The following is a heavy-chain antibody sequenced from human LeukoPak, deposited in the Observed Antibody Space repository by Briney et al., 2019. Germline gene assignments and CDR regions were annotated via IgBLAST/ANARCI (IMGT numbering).Heavy chain of an antibody. CDR1: GYSFINYN. V-gene: IGHV1-8*01. CDR2: MNPDSGDT. D-gene: IGHD6-25*01. J-gene: IGHJ4*02. CDR3: ARGRLGGLDS. Sequence: EASVKVSCKASGYSFINYNIKWVRQAGGQGLECLGEMNPDSGDTVYGQKFRGRVTLTRNTSMMTAYMEIHNLRSEDTAIYYCARGRLGGLDSWGQGTLVTVSS.